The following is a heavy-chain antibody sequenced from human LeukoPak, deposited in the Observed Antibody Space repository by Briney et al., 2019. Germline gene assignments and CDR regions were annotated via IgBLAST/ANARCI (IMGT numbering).Heavy chain of an antibody. CDR1: GFTFSSYA. D-gene: IGHD2-15*01. CDR3: AKWRHCSGGTCYSHYFDC. CDR2: ISGSGGGT. J-gene: IGHJ4*02. Sequence: PGKSLRLSCAASGFTFSSYAMTWVRQAPGKGLEWVSSISGSGGGTYYADSVKGRFTISRDNSKNTLYLQVNSLRADDTAVYYCAKWRHCSGGTCYSHYFDCWGQGTLVTVSS. V-gene: IGHV3-23*01.